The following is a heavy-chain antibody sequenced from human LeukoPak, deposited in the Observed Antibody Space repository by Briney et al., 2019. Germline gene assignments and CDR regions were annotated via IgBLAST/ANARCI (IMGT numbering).Heavy chain of an antibody. CDR1: GYTFTGYY. V-gene: IGHV1-2*02. CDR2: INPNSGGT. J-gene: IGHJ4*02. D-gene: IGHD2-21*02. Sequence: ASVKVSCKASGYTFTGYYIHWVRQAPGQGLEWMGWINPNSGGTNYAQKFQGRVTMTRDTSISTAYMELSRLRSDDTAVYYCARAMGGCRGGDCPHGYWGQGTLVTVSS. CDR3: ARAMGGCRGGDCPHGY.